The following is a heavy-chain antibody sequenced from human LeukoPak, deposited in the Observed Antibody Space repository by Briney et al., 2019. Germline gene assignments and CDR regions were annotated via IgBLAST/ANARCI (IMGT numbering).Heavy chain of an antibody. J-gene: IGHJ4*02. D-gene: IGHD3-10*01. V-gene: IGHV3-7*01. CDR2: IKQDGSEK. Sequence: GGSLRLSCAASGFTFSSYAMSWVRQAPGKGLEWVANIKQDGSEKYYVDSVKGRFTISRDNAKNSLYLQMNSLRAEDTAVYYCARESPYGSGSPTGYFDYWGQGTLVTVSS. CDR1: GFTFSSYA. CDR3: ARESPYGSGSPTGYFDY.